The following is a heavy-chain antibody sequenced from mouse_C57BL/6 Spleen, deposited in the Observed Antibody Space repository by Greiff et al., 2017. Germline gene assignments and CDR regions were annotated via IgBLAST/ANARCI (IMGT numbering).Heavy chain of an antibody. D-gene: IGHD2-10*02. CDR1: GFTFSSYG. CDR2: ISSGGSYT. CDR3: ARHEYDYAMDY. Sequence: EVMLVESGGDLVKPGGSLKLSCAASGFTFSSYGMSWVRQTPDKRLEWVATISSGGSYTYYPDSVKGRFTISRDNAKNTLYLQMSSLKSEDTAMYYCARHEYDYAMDYWGQGTSVTVSS. J-gene: IGHJ4*01. V-gene: IGHV5-6*01.